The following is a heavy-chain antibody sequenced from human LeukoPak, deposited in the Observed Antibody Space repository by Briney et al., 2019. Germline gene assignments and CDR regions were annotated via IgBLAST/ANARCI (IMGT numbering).Heavy chain of an antibody. D-gene: IGHD2-15*01. J-gene: IGHJ6*02. Sequence: PSQTLSLTCAISGDSVSSNSAAWNWIRQSPTRGLEWLGRTYYRSKWYNDYAVSVKSRITINPDTSKNQFSLQLNSVTPEDTAVYYCARDEMRVVSGVVATTQVRYCYYGVDVWGRGTTVTVSS. CDR2: TYYRSKWYN. CDR1: GDSVSSNSAA. CDR3: ARDEMRVVSGVVATTQVRYCYYGVDV. V-gene: IGHV6-1*01.